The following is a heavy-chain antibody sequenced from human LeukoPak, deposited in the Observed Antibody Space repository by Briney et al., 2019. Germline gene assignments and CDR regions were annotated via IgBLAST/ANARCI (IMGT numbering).Heavy chain of an antibody. J-gene: IGHJ1*01. CDR2: ISGIGDNT. D-gene: IGHD3-16*01. CDR3: AKDHYDYVWGSYSLYFQH. V-gene: IGHV3-23*01. CDR1: GFTFSSYA. Sequence: GGSLRLSRAASGFTFSSYAMSWVRQAPGKGLEWVSAISGIGDNTYHADSVKGRFTISRDNSKNTLYLQMSSLRAEDTAVYYCAKDHYDYVWGSYSLYFQHWGQGTLVTVSS.